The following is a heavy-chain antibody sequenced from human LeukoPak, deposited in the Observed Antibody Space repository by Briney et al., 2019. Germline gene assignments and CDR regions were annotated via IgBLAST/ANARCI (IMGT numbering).Heavy chain of an antibody. D-gene: IGHD4-23*01. V-gene: IGHV4-59*01. CDR1: GGSISSYY. CDR2: IFYTGST. Sequence: SETLSLTCTVSGGSISSYYWSWIRQPAGKGLEWIGYIFYTGSTNYNPSLKSRVTISVLTSKNRFSLKLSSVTAADTAVYYCATLTGGDDAFDIWGQGTMVTVSS. CDR3: ATLTGGDDAFDI. J-gene: IGHJ3*02.